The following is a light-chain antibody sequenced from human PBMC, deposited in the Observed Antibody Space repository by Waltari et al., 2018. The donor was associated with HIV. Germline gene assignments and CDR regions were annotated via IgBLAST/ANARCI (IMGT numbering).Light chain of an antibody. CDR3: AAWDDNLSGCV. CDR2: RNN. J-gene: IGLJ3*02. CDR1: SSNIGSTY. V-gene: IGLV1-47*01. Sequence: QSVLTQPPSASGTPGQRVTISCSGSSSNIGSTYVYWYQQLPGTAPKLLIYRNNQRPSGVPDRFSGFKPGTSASLAISGLRSEYEADYYCAAWDDNLSGCVFGGGSKLTIL.